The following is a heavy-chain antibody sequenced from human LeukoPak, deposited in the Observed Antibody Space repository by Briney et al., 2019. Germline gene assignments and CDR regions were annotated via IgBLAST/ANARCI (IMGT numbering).Heavy chain of an antibody. CDR3: ARREVYYYYMDV. J-gene: IGHJ6*03. Sequence: SETLSLTCAVSGGSISSGGYSWSWIRQPPGKGLEWIGYIYHSGSTYCNPSLKSRVTMSVDTSKNQFSLKLSSVTAADTAVYYCARREVYYYYMDVWGKGTTVTVSS. CDR1: GGSISSGGYS. V-gene: IGHV4-30-2*03. CDR2: IYHSGST.